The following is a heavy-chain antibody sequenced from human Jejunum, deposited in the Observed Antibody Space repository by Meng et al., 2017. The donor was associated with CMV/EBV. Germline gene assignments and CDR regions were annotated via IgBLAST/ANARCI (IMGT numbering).Heavy chain of an antibody. D-gene: IGHD6-6*01. CDR1: GDPISGSTYY. V-gene: IGHV4-39*07. J-gene: IGHJ4*02. Sequence: QLQQSGPGLVRPSETLSPTCIVSGDPISGSTYYWGWIRQPPGKGLEWIGNIYYSGSTYYTPSLKSRVSISVDTSTNQFSLRLSSMTAADTAVYYCARMTYSSSPVDWGQGTLVTVSS. CDR2: IYYSGST. CDR3: ARMTYSSSPVD.